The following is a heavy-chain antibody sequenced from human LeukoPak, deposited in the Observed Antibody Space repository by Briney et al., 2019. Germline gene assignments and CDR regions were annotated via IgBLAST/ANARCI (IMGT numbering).Heavy chain of an antibody. CDR3: ARDELIDI. CDR1: GFTFSSYA. J-gene: IGHJ3*02. CDR2: ISYDGSNK. Sequence: PGGSLRLSCAASGFTFSSYAMHWVRQAPGKGLEWVAVISYDGSNKYYADSVKGRFTISRDNSKNTLYLQMNSLRVEDTAVYYCARDELIDIWGQGTMVTVSS. V-gene: IGHV3-30-3*01. D-gene: IGHD1-26*01.